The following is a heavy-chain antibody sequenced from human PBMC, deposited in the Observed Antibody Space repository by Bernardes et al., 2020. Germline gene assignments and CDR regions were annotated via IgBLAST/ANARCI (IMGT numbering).Heavy chain of an antibody. D-gene: IGHD3-16*01. CDR3: ARTFRVFGPHAWFDP. J-gene: IGHJ5*02. CDR2: IYPGDSDT. Sequence: GESLKISCKGSGYSFTSYWIGWVRQMPGKGLEWMGIIYPGDSDTRYSPSFQGQVTISADKSISTAYLQWSSLKASDTAMYYCARTFRVFGPHAWFDPWGQGTLVTVSS. V-gene: IGHV5-51*01. CDR1: GYSFTSYW.